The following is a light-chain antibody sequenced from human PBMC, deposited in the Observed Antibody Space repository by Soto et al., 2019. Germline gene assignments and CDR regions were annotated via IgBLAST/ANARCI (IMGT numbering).Light chain of an antibody. CDR1: SSAVGRYNY. Sequence: QSALTQPRSVSGSPGQSVTISCTGTSSAVGRYNYVSWYPHHPGKAPKLMIYDVSTRPSGVPDRFSGSKSGTTASLTISGLQAEDEADYYCCSYAGSPYVFGTGTKLTVL. V-gene: IGLV2-11*01. J-gene: IGLJ1*01. CDR3: CSYAGSPYV. CDR2: DVS.